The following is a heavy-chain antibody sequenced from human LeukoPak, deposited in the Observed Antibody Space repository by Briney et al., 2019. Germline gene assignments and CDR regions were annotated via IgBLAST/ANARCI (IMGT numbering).Heavy chain of an antibody. CDR1: GYTFTGYY. D-gene: IGHD3-9*01. CDR2: INPNSGGT. CDR3: ARDTYYDSLTGYTSNWFDT. J-gene: IGHJ5*02. Sequence: ASVKVSCKASGYTFTGYYMHWVRQAPGQGLEWMGWINPNSGGTNYAQKFQGRVTVTRDTSISTAYMELRRLRSDDTGVYYCARDTYYDSLTGYTSNWFDTWGQGTVVTVSS. V-gene: IGHV1-2*02.